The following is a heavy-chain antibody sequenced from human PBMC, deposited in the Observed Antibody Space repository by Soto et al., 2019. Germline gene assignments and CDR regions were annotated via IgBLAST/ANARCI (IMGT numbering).Heavy chain of an antibody. CDR3: ARDSQGRFHDSSGYYWEPLYYFDY. V-gene: IGHV3-33*01. Sequence: GGSLRLSCAASGFTFSSYGMHWVRQAPGKGLEWVAVIWYDGSNKYYADSVKGRFTISRDNSKNTLYLQMNSLRAEDTAVYYCARDSQGRFHDSSGYYWEPLYYFDYWAQGTLVTVSS. D-gene: IGHD3-22*01. CDR1: GFTFSSYG. J-gene: IGHJ4*02. CDR2: IWYDGSNK.